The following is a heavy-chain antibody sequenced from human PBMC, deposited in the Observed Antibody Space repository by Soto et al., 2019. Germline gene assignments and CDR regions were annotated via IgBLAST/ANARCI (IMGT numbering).Heavy chain of an antibody. J-gene: IGHJ5*02. CDR3: ARGYCSSTSCYEDWFDP. V-gene: IGHV4-31*03. D-gene: IGHD2-2*01. CDR1: GGSISSGGYY. Sequence: PSETLSLTCTVSGGSISSGGYYWSWIRQHPGKGLEWIGYIYYSGSTYYNPSLKSRVTISVDTSKNQFSLKLSSVTAADTAVYYFARGYCSSTSCYEDWFDPWGQGTLVTVSS. CDR2: IYYSGST.